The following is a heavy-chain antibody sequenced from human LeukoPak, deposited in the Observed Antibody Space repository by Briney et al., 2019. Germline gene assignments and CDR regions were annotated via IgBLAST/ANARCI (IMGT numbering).Heavy chain of an antibody. CDR2: ISWNRGSI. V-gene: IGHV3-9*01. D-gene: IGHD2-21*02. Sequence: PGGSLRLSCAASGFTFDDYAMHWVRQAPGKGLEWVSGISWNRGSIDYADSVKGRFTISRDNAKNSLYLQMNSLRAEDTALYYCAKDLVAYCGGDCYSIDYWGQGTLVTVSS. CDR1: GFTFDDYA. J-gene: IGHJ4*02. CDR3: AKDLVAYCGGDCYSIDY.